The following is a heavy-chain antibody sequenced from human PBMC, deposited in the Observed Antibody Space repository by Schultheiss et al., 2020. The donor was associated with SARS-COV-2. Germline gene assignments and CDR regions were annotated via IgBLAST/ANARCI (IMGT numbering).Heavy chain of an antibody. CDR1: GGTFSSYA. D-gene: IGHD2-2*02. CDR2: IIPIFGTA. Sequence: SVKVSCKASGGTFSSYAISWFRQAPGQGLEWMGGIIPIFGTATSAQKFQGRVTITADESTSTAYMELSSLRSEDTAVYYCASQVVCSNTSCYRAFDIWGKGTMVTGSS. CDR3: ASQVVCSNTSCYRAFDI. V-gene: IGHV1-69*13. J-gene: IGHJ3*02.